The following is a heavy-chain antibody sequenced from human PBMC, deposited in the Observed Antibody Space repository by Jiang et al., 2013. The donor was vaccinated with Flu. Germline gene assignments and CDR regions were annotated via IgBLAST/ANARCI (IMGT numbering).Heavy chain of an antibody. V-gene: IGHV3-48*02. Sequence: VQLLESGGGLVQPGGSLRLSCAASGFTFSSYSMNWVRQAPGKGLEWVSYISSSSSTIYYADSVKGRFTISRDNAKNSLYLQMNSLRDEDTAVYYCARDGSSDYYDRGWFDPGAREPWSPSP. D-gene: IGHD3-22*01. CDR2: ISSSSSTI. J-gene: IGHJ5*02. CDR3: ARDGSSDYYDRGWFDP. CDR1: GFTFSSYS.